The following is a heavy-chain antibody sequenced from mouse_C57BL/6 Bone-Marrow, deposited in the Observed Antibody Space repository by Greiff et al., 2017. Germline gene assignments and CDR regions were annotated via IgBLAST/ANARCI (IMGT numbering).Heavy chain of an antibody. CDR1: GYTFTDYY. Sequence: QVQLQQSGAELVRPGASVKLSCKASGYTFTDYYINWVKQRPGQGLEWIARIYPGSGNTYYNEKFKGKATLTAEKSSSTAYMQLSSLTSEDSAVYFCSNYYGSSSDYAMDYWGQGTSVTVSS. J-gene: IGHJ4*01. D-gene: IGHD1-1*01. CDR3: SNYYGSSSDYAMDY. V-gene: IGHV1-76*01. CDR2: IYPGSGNT.